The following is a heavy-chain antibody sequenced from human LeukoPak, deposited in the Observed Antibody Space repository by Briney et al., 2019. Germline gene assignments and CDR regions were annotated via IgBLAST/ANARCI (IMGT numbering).Heavy chain of an antibody. Sequence: KPGGSLRLSCAVSGLTFSSYSFNWVRQAPGKELEWVSSITLTSSYIYYADSVKGRFTISRDNAKNSLYLQMNSLRAEDKAVYYCARLKTNNVNCGYHYYYDYWGQGTLVTVSS. D-gene: IGHD3-22*01. V-gene: IGHV3-21*01. CDR3: ARLKTNNVNCGYHYYYDY. J-gene: IGHJ4*02. CDR1: GLTFSSYS. CDR2: ITLTSSYI.